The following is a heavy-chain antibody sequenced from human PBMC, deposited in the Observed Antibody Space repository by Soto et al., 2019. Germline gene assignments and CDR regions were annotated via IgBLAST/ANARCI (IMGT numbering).Heavy chain of an antibody. CDR2: IYYSGST. CDR1: GGSISSYY. Sequence: SETLSLTCTVSGGSISSYYWSWIRQPPGKGLEWIGYIYYSGSTNYNPSLKSRVTISVDTSKNQFSLKLSSVTAADTAVYYCARYIGENFDYWGQGTLVTVSS. V-gene: IGHV4-59*01. CDR3: ARYIGENFDY. D-gene: IGHD5-12*01. J-gene: IGHJ4*02.